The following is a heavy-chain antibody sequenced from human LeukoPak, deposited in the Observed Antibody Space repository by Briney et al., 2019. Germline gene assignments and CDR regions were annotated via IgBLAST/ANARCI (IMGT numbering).Heavy chain of an antibody. J-gene: IGHJ3*02. Sequence: SETLSLTCTVSGGSISSFSYYWGWVRQPPGKGLEWIGGISYSGSTYYNPSPKSRGTLSVDTSKNQFSLRLNSVTAADTAVYYCARDYCGGDCYSYAFDIWGQGTMVTVSS. CDR1: GGSISSFSYY. CDR2: ISYSGST. CDR3: ARDYCGGDCYSYAFDI. D-gene: IGHD2-21*02. V-gene: IGHV4-39*01.